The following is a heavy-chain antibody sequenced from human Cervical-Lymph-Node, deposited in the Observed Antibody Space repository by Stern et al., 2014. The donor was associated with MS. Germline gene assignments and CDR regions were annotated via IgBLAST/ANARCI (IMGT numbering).Heavy chain of an antibody. CDR3: ARAATGSLFDY. D-gene: IGHD6-13*01. V-gene: IGHV3-53*01. CDR1: GFTVSINY. J-gene: IGHJ4*02. CDR2: LDAGGTT. Sequence: VQLVESGGGLIQPGGSLRLSCAASGFTVSINYMYWVRQAPGKGLEWFSYLDAGGTTKYANSVKGRFTISRDNSKNSLFLQMNSLRVDDTAVYFCARAATGSLFDYWGQGTLVTVSS.